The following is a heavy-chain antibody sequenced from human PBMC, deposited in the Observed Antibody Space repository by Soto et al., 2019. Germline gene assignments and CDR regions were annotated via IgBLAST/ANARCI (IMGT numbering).Heavy chain of an antibody. J-gene: IGHJ4*02. CDR1: GGPINSGGYY. CDR3: ASRVRGGDYFAVFDY. V-gene: IGHV4-31*03. CDR2: ISYNGTT. D-gene: IGHD2-21*02. Sequence: QVQLQESGPGLVKPSETLSLTCTVSGGPINSGGYYWSWVRQYPGKGLEWIGYISYNGTTFYNPSFKSRVTMSVDTSKNQFSLKLSSVTAADTAVYYCASRVRGGDYFAVFDYWGQGILVTVSS.